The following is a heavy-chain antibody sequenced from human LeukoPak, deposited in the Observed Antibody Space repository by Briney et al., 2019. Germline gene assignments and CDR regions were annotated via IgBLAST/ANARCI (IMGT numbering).Heavy chain of an antibody. CDR1: GGTFSSYA. CDR3: ARDLGTNYYYYMDV. CDR2: IIPIFGTA. J-gene: IGHJ6*03. V-gene: IGHV1-69*05. D-gene: IGHD5-12*01. Sequence: ASVKVSCKASGGTFSSYAISWVRQAPGQGLEWMGRIIPIFGTANYAQKFQGRVTITTDESTSTAYMELSSLRSEDTAVYYCARDLGTNYYYYMDVWGKGTTVTVSS.